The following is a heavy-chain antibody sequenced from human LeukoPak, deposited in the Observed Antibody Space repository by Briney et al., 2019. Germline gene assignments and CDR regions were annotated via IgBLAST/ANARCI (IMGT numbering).Heavy chain of an antibody. CDR2: IYYSGNT. J-gene: IGHJ6*03. Sequence: SETLSLTCTVSGDSISSSNYYWGWIRQPPGKGLEWIGNIYYSGNTYYNPSLKSRVTISIDTSKNQFSLKLSSVTAADTAVFYCARDRGYDFWSGYSHYMDVWGKGTTVTVSS. CDR3: ARDRGYDFWSGYSHYMDV. V-gene: IGHV4-39*07. D-gene: IGHD3-3*01. CDR1: GDSISSSNYY.